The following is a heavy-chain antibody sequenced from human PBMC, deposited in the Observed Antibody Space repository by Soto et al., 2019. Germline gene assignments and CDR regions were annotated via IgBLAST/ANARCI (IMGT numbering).Heavy chain of an antibody. CDR1: GDRVSSDSAA. CDR2: TYYRSKWYN. J-gene: IGHJ4*02. V-gene: IGHV6-1*01. Sequence: SQTLSLTCAISGDRVSSDSAAWNWMRQSPSRGLEWLGRTYYRSKWYNDYAVSVKSRITINPDTSKNQFSLQLNSVTPEDAAVYYCARQLIAAATAFDTWGQQTLLPVSS. CDR3: ARQLIAAATAFDT. D-gene: IGHD6-13*01.